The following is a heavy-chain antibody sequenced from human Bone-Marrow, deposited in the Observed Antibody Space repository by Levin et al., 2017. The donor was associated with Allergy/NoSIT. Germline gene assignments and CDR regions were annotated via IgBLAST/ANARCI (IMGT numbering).Heavy chain of an antibody. D-gene: IGHD6-19*01. CDR1: GGSFSGYY. CDR3: ARGCSSGWYCLDY. V-gene: IGHV4-34*01. Sequence: LSQTLSLTCAVYGGSFSGYYWSWIRQPPGKGLEWIGEINHSGSTNYNPSLKSRVTISVDTSKNQFSLKLSSVTAADTAVYYCARGCSSGWYCLDYWGQGTLVTVSS. CDR2: INHSGST. J-gene: IGHJ4*02.